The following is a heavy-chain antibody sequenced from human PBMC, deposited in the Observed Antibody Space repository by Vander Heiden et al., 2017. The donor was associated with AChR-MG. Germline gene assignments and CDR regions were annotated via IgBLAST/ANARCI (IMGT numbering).Heavy chain of an antibody. CDR2: ISGSGGST. Sequence: EVQLLESGGGLVQPGGSLRLSCAASGFPFSSYAMSWVRQAPGKGLEWVSAISGSGGSTYYADSVKGRFTISRDNSKNTLYLQMNSLRAEDTAVYYCAKDTDGYCSSTSCYDYWYFDLWGRGTLVTVSS. J-gene: IGHJ2*01. V-gene: IGHV3-23*01. CDR1: GFPFSSYA. D-gene: IGHD2-2*01. CDR3: AKDTDGYCSSTSCYDYWYFDL.